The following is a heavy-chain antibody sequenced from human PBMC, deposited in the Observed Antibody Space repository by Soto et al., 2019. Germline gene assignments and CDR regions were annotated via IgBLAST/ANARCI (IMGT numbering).Heavy chain of an antibody. D-gene: IGHD2-2*01. CDR2: IIPIFGTA. J-gene: IGHJ6*02. V-gene: IGHV1-69*01. Sequence: QVQLVQSGAEVKKPGSSVKVSCKASGGTFSSYAISWVRQAPGQGLEWMGGIIPIFGTANYAQKFQGRVTITADESTSTAYMELSSLRSEDTAVYYCSRLVVPADRYYYYGMDVWGQGTTVTVSS. CDR3: SRLVVPADRYYYYGMDV. CDR1: GGTFSSYA.